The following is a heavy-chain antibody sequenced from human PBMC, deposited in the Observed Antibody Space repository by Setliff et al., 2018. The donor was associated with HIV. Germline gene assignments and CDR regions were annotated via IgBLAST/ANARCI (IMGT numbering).Heavy chain of an antibody. J-gene: IGHJ5*02. CDR3: ARALYGDYGGDLNWLDP. CDR2: IKTDSGSP. D-gene: IGHD4-17*01. Sequence: GASVKVSCKASGYTFTNYDINWVRQAPGQGLEWMGWIKTDSGSPTYAQDFTGRFVFSVDTSVTTAYLQISSLKAEDTAVYYCARALYGDYGGDLNWLDPWGQGTLVTVSS. V-gene: IGHV7-4-1*02. CDR1: GYTFTNYD.